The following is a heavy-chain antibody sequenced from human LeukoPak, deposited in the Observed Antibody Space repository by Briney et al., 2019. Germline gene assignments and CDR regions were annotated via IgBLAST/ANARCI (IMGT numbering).Heavy chain of an antibody. D-gene: IGHD1-26*01. J-gene: IGHJ5*02. Sequence: GGSLRLSCAASGFTFSSYSMNWVRQAPGKGLEWVSGINWNGGSTGYADSVKGRFTISRDNAKNSLYLQMNSLRAEDTAVYYCARVGGSNWGWFDPWGQGTLVTVSS. CDR3: ARVGGSNWGWFDP. V-gene: IGHV3-20*04. CDR2: INWNGGST. CDR1: GFTFSSYS.